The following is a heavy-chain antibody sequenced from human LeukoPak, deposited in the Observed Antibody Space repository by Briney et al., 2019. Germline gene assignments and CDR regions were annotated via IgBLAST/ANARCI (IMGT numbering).Heavy chain of an antibody. J-gene: IGHJ4*02. CDR2: ISSSSSYI. D-gene: IGHD6-6*01. CDR1: GFTFSGYS. CDR3: ARAEPLAARRPYYFDY. Sequence: GGSLRLSCAASGFTFSGYSMNWVRQAPGKGLEWVSSISSSSSYIYYADSVKGRFTISRDYAKNSLYLQMNSLRAEDTAVYYCARAEPLAARRPYYFDYWGQGTLVTVSS. V-gene: IGHV3-21*01.